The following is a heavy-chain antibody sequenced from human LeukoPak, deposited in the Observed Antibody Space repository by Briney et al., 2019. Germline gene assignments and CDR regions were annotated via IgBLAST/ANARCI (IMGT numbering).Heavy chain of an antibody. Sequence: PGGSLRLSCAAAGFTFSSYAMHWVRQAPGKGLEWVAVISYDGSNKYYADSVKGRFTISRDNSKNTLYLQMNSLRAEDTAVYYCAIEGGDYAEYYFDYWGQGTLVTVSS. CDR3: AIEGGDYAEYYFDY. CDR2: ISYDGSNK. V-gene: IGHV3-30*04. CDR1: GFTFSSYA. D-gene: IGHD4-17*01. J-gene: IGHJ4*02.